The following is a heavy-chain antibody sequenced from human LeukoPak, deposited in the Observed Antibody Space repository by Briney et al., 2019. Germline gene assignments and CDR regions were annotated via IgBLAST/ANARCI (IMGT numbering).Heavy chain of an antibody. CDR3: ATLELDSSGYTFDY. Sequence: ASVKVSCKVSGYTLTELSMHWVRQAPGKGLEWMGGFDPEDGETIYAQKFQGRVTMTEDTSTDTAYMELSSLSSEDTAVYYCATLELDSSGYTFDYWGQGTLVTVSS. D-gene: IGHD3-22*01. CDR2: FDPEDGET. V-gene: IGHV1-24*01. J-gene: IGHJ4*02. CDR1: GYTLTELS.